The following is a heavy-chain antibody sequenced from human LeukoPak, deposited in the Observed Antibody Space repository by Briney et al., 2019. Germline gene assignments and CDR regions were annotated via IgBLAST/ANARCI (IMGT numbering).Heavy chain of an antibody. Sequence: PGGSLRLSCAASGFTFSSYWMHWVRQAPGKGLVWVSRINSDGSSTSYADSVKGRFTISRDNAKNTLYLQMNSLKTEDTAVYYCTRESGSYGYIWGQGTMVTVSS. CDR3: TRESGSYGYI. J-gene: IGHJ3*02. CDR2: INSDGSST. V-gene: IGHV3-74*01. CDR1: GFTFSSYW. D-gene: IGHD1-26*01.